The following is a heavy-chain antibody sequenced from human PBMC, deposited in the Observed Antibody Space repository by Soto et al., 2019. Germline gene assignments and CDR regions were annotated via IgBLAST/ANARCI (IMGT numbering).Heavy chain of an antibody. Sequence: SETLSLTCTVSGVSISSGGYYWSWIRQHPGKGLEWIGYIYYSGSTYYNPSLKSRVTISVDTSKNQFSLKLSSVTAADTAVYYCAGATYYGMDVWGQGTTVTVSS. CDR1: GVSISSGGYY. CDR2: IYYSGST. J-gene: IGHJ6*02. V-gene: IGHV4-31*03. CDR3: AGATYYGMDV.